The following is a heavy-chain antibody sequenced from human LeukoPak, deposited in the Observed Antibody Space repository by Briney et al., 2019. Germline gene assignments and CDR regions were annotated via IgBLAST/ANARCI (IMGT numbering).Heavy chain of an antibody. CDR2: IIPILGIA. V-gene: IGHV1-69*04. D-gene: IGHD3-22*01. CDR3: ACGDYDSSGYSDY. Sequence: ASVKVSCKASGGTFSSYAISWVRQAPGQGLEWMGRIIPILGIANYAQKFQGRVTITADKSTSTAYMELSSLRSEDTAVYYCACGDYDSSGYSDYWGQGTLVTVSS. J-gene: IGHJ4*02. CDR1: GGTFSSYA.